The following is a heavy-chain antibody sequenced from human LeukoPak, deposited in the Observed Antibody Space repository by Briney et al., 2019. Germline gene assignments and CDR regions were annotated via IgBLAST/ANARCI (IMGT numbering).Heavy chain of an antibody. V-gene: IGHV4-59*08. CDR1: GGSISSYY. CDR3: ARSTGGNFPLAY. CDR2: IYYSGST. Sequence: SETLSLTCTVSGGSISSYYWSWIRQPPGKGLEWIGYIYYSGSTNYNPSLKSRVTISVDTSKNQFSLKLTSVTAADTAVYYCARSTGGNFPLAYWGQGTLVTVSS. J-gene: IGHJ4*02. D-gene: IGHD4-23*01.